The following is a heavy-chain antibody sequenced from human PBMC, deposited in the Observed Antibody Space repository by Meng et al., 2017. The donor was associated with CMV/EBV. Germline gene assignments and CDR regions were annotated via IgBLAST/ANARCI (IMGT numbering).Heavy chain of an antibody. D-gene: IGHD2-8*01. V-gene: IGHV1-46*01. CDR2: INPSGGST. J-gene: IGHJ4*02. Sequence: ASVKVSCKASGGTFSSYAISWVRQAPGQGLEWMGIINPSGGSTSYAQKFQGRVTMTRDTSTSTVYMELSSLRSEDTAVYYCARDLMGPSSWGQGTLVTVSS. CDR3: ARDLMGPSS. CDR1: GGTFSSYA.